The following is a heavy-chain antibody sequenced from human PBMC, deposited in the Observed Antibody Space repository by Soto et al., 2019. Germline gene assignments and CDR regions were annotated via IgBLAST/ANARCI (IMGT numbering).Heavy chain of an antibody. J-gene: IGHJ4*02. Sequence: QVQLVESGGGLVKPGGSLRLSCAASRFTFSDYSMSWIRQAPGRGPEWVSYISTSGSTIFYADSVKGRSTISRDNTMSSLYLQMNSLRVEDAAIYYCAREGPRKGTYLFDYWGQGTLVTVSS. CDR1: RFTFSDYS. CDR2: ISTSGSTI. CDR3: AREGPRKGTYLFDY. V-gene: IGHV3-11*01. D-gene: IGHD3-10*01.